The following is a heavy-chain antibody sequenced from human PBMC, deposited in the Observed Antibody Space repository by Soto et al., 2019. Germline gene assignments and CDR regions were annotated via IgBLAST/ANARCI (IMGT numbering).Heavy chain of an antibody. V-gene: IGHV3-23*01. J-gene: IGHJ6*02. CDR3: AKDQTRSSSTWFYYYYGMDV. Sequence: GGSLRLSCAASGFTFSSYAMSWVRQAPGKGLEWVSAISGSGGSTYYADSVKGRFTISRDNSKNTLYLQMNSLRAEDTAVYYCAKDQTRSSSTWFYYYYGMDVRGQGTTVTVSS. CDR2: ISGSGGST. CDR1: GFTFSSYA. D-gene: IGHD6-6*01.